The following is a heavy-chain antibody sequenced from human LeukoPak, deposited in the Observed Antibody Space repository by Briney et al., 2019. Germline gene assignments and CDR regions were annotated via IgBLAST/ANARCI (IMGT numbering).Heavy chain of an antibody. J-gene: IGHJ4*02. Sequence: GGSLRLSCAASGFTFSSYEMNWVRQALGKGLEWVSYIDSSGSTIHYADSVKGRFAISRDNAKNSLYLQMNSLRAEDTAVYYCARTKEMATISYFDSWGQGTLVTVSS. CDR2: IDSSGSTI. D-gene: IGHD5-24*01. V-gene: IGHV3-48*03. CDR3: ARTKEMATISYFDS. CDR1: GFTFSSYE.